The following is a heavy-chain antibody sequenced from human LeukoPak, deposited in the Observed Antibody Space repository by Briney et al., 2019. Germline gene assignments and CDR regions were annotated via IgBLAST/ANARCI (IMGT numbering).Heavy chain of an antibody. CDR1: GGSFSDYF. CDR3: ARDVVVVPAAIHYGMDV. Sequence: SETLSLTCAAYGGSFSDYFWGWIRQPPGKGLEWIGEINHSGRTYYNPSLKSRLTISVDTSKNQFSLNLSSVTAADTAVYYCARDVVVVPAAIHYGMDVWGQGTTVTVSS. J-gene: IGHJ6*02. CDR2: INHSGRT. V-gene: IGHV4-34*01. D-gene: IGHD2-2*01.